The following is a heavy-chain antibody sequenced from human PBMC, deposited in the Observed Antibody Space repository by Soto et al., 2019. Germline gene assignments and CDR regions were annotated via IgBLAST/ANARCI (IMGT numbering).Heavy chain of an antibody. CDR1: GFTLSSFA. CDR2: ISYDGSNK. Sequence: GGSLTLSWAASGFTLSSFAMHWVHQAPGKGLEWVAVISYDGSNKYYADSVKGRFTISRDNSKNTLYLQMNSLRAEDTAVYYCARDGSNIAVERNNWFDHWDQGTLVTVSS. J-gene: IGHJ5*01. CDR3: ARDGSNIAVERNNWFDH. D-gene: IGHD6-19*01. V-gene: IGHV3-30-3*01.